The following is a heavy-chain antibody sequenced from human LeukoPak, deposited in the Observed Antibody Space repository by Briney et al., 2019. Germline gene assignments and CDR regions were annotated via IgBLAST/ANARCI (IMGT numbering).Heavy chain of an antibody. CDR2: LLHSGST. CDR1: GYSISSGYF. D-gene: IGHD6-6*01. Sequence: TSETLSLTCTVSGYSISSGYFWGWIRQPPWKGLQCVGSLLHSGSTYYNPSLKSRVNISVDTSKNQFSLKLSSVTAADTAMYYCARLTSTSPEDFWGQGTLVTVSS. J-gene: IGHJ4*02. V-gene: IGHV4-38-2*02. CDR3: ARLTSTSPEDF.